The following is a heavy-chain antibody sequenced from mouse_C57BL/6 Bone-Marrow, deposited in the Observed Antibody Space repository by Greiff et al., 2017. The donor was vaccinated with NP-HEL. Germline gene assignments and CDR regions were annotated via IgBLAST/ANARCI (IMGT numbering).Heavy chain of an antibody. J-gene: IGHJ4*01. V-gene: IGHV5-6*02. CDR3: ATTPLAMDY. D-gene: IGHD5-5*01. CDR2: ISSGGSYT. CDR1: GFTFSSYG. Sequence: DVKLVESGGDLVKPGGSLKLSCAASGFTFSSYGMSWVRQTPDKRLEWVATISSGGSYTYYPDSVKGRFTISRDNAKNTLYLQMSSLKSEDTAMYYCATTPLAMDYWGQGTSVTVSS.